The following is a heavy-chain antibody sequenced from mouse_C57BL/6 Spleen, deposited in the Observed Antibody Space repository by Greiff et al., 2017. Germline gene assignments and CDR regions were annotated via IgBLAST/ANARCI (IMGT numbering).Heavy chain of an antibody. CDR3: AREYYYGSSYRAMDY. CDR1: GYTFTDYY. CDR2: IYPGSGNT. V-gene: IGHV1-76*01. Sequence: VQLQQSGAELVRPGDSVKLSCKASGYTFTDYYINWVKQRPGQGLEWIARIYPGSGNTYYNEKFKGKATLTAEKSSSTAYMQLSSLTSEDSAVYFCAREYYYGSSYRAMDYWGQGTSVTVSS. J-gene: IGHJ4*01. D-gene: IGHD1-1*01.